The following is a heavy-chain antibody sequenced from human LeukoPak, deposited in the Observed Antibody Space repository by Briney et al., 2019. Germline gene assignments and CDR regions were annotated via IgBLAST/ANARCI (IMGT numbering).Heavy chain of an antibody. D-gene: IGHD3-22*01. V-gene: IGHV1-8*01. CDR1: GYTFTSYD. CDR2: MNSNSGNT. CDR3: ARGRPDYYDSSGSTEGFDY. J-gene: IGHJ4*02. Sequence: ASVKVSCKASGYTFTSYDINWVRQATGQGLEWMGWMNSNSGNTGYAQKFQGRVTMTRNTSISTAYMELSSLRSEDTAVYYCARGRPDYYDSSGSTEGFDYWGQGTLVTVSS.